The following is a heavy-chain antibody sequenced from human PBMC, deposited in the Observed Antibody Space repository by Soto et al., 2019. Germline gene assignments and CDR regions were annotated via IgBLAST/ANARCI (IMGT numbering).Heavy chain of an antibody. V-gene: IGHV1-18*04. Sequence: ASVKVSCKASGYTFTSYGISWVRQAPGQGLEWMGWISAYNGNTNYAQKLQGRVTMTTDTSTSTAYTELRSLRSDDTAVYYCARVMGMVRGVNSYPWFDPWGQGTLVTVSS. J-gene: IGHJ5*02. CDR3: ARVMGMVRGVNSYPWFDP. D-gene: IGHD3-10*01. CDR1: GYTFTSYG. CDR2: ISAYNGNT.